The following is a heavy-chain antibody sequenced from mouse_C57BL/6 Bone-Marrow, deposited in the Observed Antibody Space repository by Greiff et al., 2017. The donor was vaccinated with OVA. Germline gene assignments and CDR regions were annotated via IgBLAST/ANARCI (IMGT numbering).Heavy chain of an antibody. CDR2: IRNKANGYTT. J-gene: IGHJ4*01. Sequence: EVQLVESGGGLVQPGGSLSLSCAASGFTFTDYYMSWVRQPPGKALEWLGFIRNKANGYTTEYSASVKGRFIISRDNSQSILYLQMNALRAEDSATYYCARFHYDYDCYYAMDYWGQGTSVTVSS. V-gene: IGHV7-3*01. D-gene: IGHD2-4*01. CDR1: GFTFTDYY. CDR3: ARFHYDYDCYYAMDY.